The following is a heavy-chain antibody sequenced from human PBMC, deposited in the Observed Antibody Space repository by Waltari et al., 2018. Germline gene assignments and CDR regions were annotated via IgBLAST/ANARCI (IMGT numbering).Heavy chain of an antibody. Sequence: QVQLQESGTGLVKPSGTLSLTCVHSGDSINNNHWWGWIRQAPGKGLEWIGQIYGSGSTIYNPSVKGRVTISADNSKNQFSLTLKSVTTADTALYFCARGLTQYGATTGFDYWGQGTRVSVSS. J-gene: IGHJ4*02. CDR2: IYGSGST. CDR3: ARGLTQYGATTGFDY. D-gene: IGHD3-9*01. CDR1: GDSINNNHW. V-gene: IGHV4-4*02.